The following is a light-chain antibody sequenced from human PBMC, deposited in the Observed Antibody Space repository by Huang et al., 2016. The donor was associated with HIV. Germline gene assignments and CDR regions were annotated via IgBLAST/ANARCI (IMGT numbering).Light chain of an antibody. CDR1: QGITGN. V-gene: IGKV3-15*01. Sequence: EIVLTQSPGTLSLAPGATATLSCRASQGITGNLAWYQQRLGQPPRLLIYGASTRAPNVAGRFSGSGAGTDFTLTLASLRSEDSAVYYCHQYKAWPSTWTFGQGTKMDIK. J-gene: IGKJ1*01. CDR3: HQYKAWPSTWT. CDR2: GAS.